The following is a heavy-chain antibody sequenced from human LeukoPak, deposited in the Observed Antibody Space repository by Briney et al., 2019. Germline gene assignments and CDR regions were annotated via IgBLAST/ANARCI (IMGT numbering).Heavy chain of an antibody. V-gene: IGHV1-24*01. CDR1: GYTLTELS. CDR2: FDPEDGET. J-gene: IGHJ5*02. CDR3: ARGIAAAGGRWFDP. Sequence: ASVKVSCKVSGYTLTELSMHWVRQAPGKGLEWMGGFDPEDGETIYAQKFQGRVTMTEDTSTDTAYMELSSLRSEDTAVYYCARGIAAAGGRWFDPWGQGTLVTVSS. D-gene: IGHD6-13*01.